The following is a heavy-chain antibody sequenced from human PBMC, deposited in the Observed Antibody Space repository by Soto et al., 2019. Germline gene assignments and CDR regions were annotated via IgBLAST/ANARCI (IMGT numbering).Heavy chain of an antibody. CDR3: ARASLPGTNYWFDP. D-gene: IGHD1-7*01. CDR2: IYHSGST. Sequence: PSETLSLTCAVSGGSISSGGYSWSWIRQPPGKGLEWIGYIYHSGSTYYNPSLKSRVTISVDRSKNQFSLKLSSVTAADTAVYYCARASLPGTNYWFDPWGQGTLVTVS. CDR1: GGSISSGGYS. V-gene: IGHV4-30-2*01. J-gene: IGHJ5*02.